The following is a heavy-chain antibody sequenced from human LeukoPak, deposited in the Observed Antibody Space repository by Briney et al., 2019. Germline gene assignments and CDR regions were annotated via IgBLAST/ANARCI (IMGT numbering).Heavy chain of an antibody. CDR2: ISGSGGST. CDR1: GSTFSSYA. Sequence: GGSLRLSCAASGSTFSSYAMSWVRQAPGKGLEWVSAISGSGGSTYYADSVKGRFTISRDNSKNTLYLQMNSLRAEDTAVYYCARYSGSFLREDAFDIWGQGTMVTVSS. J-gene: IGHJ3*02. CDR3: ARYSGSFLREDAFDI. V-gene: IGHV3-23*01. D-gene: IGHD1-26*01.